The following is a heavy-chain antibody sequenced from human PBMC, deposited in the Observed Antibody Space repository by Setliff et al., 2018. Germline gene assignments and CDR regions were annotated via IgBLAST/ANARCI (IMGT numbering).Heavy chain of an antibody. CDR2: INSDGSST. D-gene: IGHD3-10*01. CDR1: GFTFSSYW. CDR3: ARDLIRGAPNWFDP. V-gene: IGHV3-74*01. Sequence: PGGSLRLSCAASGFTFSSYWMHWVRQAPGKGLVWVSRINSDGSSTSYADSVKGRFTISRDNAKSSLYLQINSLRAEDTAVYYCARDLIRGAPNWFDPWGQGTLVTVSS. J-gene: IGHJ5*02.